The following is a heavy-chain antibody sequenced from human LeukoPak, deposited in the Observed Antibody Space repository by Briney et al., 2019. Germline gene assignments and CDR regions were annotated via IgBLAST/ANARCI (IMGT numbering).Heavy chain of an antibody. CDR1: GFTFDDYA. J-gene: IGHJ4*02. V-gene: IGHV3-43*02. CDR3: AKHMGGNSVYDY. Sequence: GGSLRLSCAASGFTFDDYAMNWVRQAPGKGLEWVSLISGDGGSTYYADSVKGRFTISRDNSKNSLYLQMNSLRTEDTALYYCAKHMGGNSVYDYWGLGTLVTVSS. D-gene: IGHD4-23*01. CDR2: ISGDGGST.